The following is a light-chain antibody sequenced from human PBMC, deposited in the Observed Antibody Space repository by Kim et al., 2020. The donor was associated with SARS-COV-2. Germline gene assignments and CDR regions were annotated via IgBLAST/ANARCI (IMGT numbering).Light chain of an antibody. Sequence: SVTISYTGTSSDVGGYNYVSWYQQHPGTAPKLMIYDVSKRPSGVPDRFSGSKSGNTASLTISRLQAEDEADYYCCSYAGSYTLGVFGTGTKVTVL. CDR2: DVS. V-gene: IGLV2-11*01. J-gene: IGLJ1*01. CDR3: CSYAGSYTLGV. CDR1: SSDVGGYNY.